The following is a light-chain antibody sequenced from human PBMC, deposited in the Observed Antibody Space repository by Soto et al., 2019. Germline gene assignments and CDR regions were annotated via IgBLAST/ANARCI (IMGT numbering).Light chain of an antibody. CDR2: GAS. CDR3: QHYSSSPPEFT. V-gene: IGKV3-20*01. CDR1: QSVSSSY. Sequence: EIVLTQSPGTLSLSPGERATLSCRASQSVSSSYLAWYQQRPGQAPRLLIFGASYRATGIPDRFGGSGSGTDFTLTISRLEPEDFAVYYCQHYSSSPPEFTFGPGTKVDSK. J-gene: IGKJ3*01.